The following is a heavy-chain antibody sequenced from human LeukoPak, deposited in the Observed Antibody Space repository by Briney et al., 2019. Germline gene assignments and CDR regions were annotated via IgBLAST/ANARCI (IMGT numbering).Heavy chain of an antibody. D-gene: IGHD3-10*01. CDR1: GYTFTSYD. V-gene: IGHV1-8*01. Sequence: ASVKVSCKASGYTFTSYDINWVRQATGQGLEWMGWMNPNSGNTGYAQKFQGRVTMTRNTSISTAYMELSSLRSEDTAVYYCARGSKWLGELDYYYYGMDVWGQGATVTVSS. CDR2: MNPNSGNT. J-gene: IGHJ6*02. CDR3: ARGSKWLGELDYYYYGMDV.